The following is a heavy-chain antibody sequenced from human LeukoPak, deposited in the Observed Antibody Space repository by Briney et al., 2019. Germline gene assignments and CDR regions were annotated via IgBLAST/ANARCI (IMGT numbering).Heavy chain of an antibody. D-gene: IGHD3-22*01. V-gene: IGHV4-34*01. Sequence: PSETPSLTCAVYGGSFSGYYWSWIRQPPGKGLEWIGEINHSGSTNYNPSLKSRLIITVDTSQNQFSLKLRPVTAADTAVYYWARRITMIVVGRTRRNWFHLWRQGTVVSVPS. CDR2: INHSGST. CDR1: GGSFSGYY. CDR3: ARRITMIVVGRTRRNWFHL. J-gene: IGHJ5*02.